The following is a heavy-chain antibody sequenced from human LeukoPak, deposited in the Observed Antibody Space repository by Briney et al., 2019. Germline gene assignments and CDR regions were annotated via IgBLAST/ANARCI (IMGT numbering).Heavy chain of an antibody. CDR2: MNPYSGGT. CDR3: ARDGLRGYTYGRNYSYFYYLDV. D-gene: IGHD5-18*01. J-gene: IGHJ6*03. CDR1: GYSFTNLD. V-gene: IGHV1-2*02. Sequence: GASVKVSCKASGYSFTNLDMHWVRQAPGQGLEGMGWMNPYSGGTNYAQKFQGRVTMTRDTSINTAYMEVSRLRSDDTAVYYCARDGLRGYTYGRNYSYFYYLDVWGKGTTVTISS.